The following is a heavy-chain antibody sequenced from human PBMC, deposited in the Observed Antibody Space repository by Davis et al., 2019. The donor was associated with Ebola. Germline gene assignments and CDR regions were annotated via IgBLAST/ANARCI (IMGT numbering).Heavy chain of an antibody. V-gene: IGHV1-2*02. CDR3: ARGYDVLLWFGEFNGNWFDP. J-gene: IGHJ5*02. CDR2: INPNSGGT. Sequence: ASVKVSCKASGGTFSSYAISWVRQAPGQGLEWMGWINPNSGGTNYTQKFQGRVTMTRDTSISTAYMELSRLRSDDTAVYYCARGYDVLLWFGEFNGNWFDPWGQGTLVTVSS. D-gene: IGHD3-10*01. CDR1: GGTFSSYA.